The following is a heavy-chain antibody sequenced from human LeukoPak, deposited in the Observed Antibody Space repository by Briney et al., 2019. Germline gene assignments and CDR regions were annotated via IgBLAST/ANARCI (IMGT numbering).Heavy chain of an antibody. V-gene: IGHV3-7*01. CDR3: ARYGYYYNLDV. J-gene: IGHJ6*02. Sequence: GGSLRLSCAVSGFSFSNYWLSWVRQAPGKGMEWVANIKQDGSEKCYVDSVKGRFTISRDNAKKSLYLQMNSLRAEDTAVYYCARYGYYYNLDVWGQGTTVTVSS. CDR1: GFSFSNYW. CDR2: IKQDGSEK. D-gene: IGHD3-10*01.